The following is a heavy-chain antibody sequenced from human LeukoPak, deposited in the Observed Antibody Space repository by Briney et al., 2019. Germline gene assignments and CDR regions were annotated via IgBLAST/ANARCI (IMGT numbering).Heavy chain of an antibody. CDR1: GGSFSGYY. CDR2: INHSGST. D-gene: IGHD3-22*01. J-gene: IGHJ4*02. CDR3: ARGNGKPYDSSGYYHFDY. Sequence: SETLSLTCAVYGGSFSGYYWSWIRQPPGKGLEWIGEINHSGSTNYNPSLKSRVTISVDTYKNQFSLKLSSVTAADTAVYYCARGNGKPYDSSGYYHFDYWGQGTLVTVSS. V-gene: IGHV4-34*01.